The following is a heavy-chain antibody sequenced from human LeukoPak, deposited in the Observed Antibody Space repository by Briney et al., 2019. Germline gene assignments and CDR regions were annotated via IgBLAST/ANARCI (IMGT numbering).Heavy chain of an antibody. D-gene: IGHD2-8*01. J-gene: IGHJ4*02. CDR2: INPSGGST. Sequence: ASVKVSCKASGYTFTSYYMHWVRQAPGQGLEWMGIINPSGGSTSYAQKFQGRVTMTRDMSTSTVYMELSSLSSEDTAVYYCARGPYIVLMVYAMGGVDYWGQGTLVTVSS. V-gene: IGHV1-46*01. CDR1: GYTFTSYY. CDR3: ARGPYIVLMVYAMGGVDY.